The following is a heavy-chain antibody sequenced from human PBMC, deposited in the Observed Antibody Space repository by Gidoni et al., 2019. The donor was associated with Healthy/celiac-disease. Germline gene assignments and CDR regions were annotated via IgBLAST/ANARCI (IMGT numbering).Heavy chain of an antibody. Sequence: EVQLLESGGGLVQPGGSLRLSCAASGVTLSSYAMSWVRQAPGKGLEWVSAISGSGGITYYADSVKGRFTISRDNSKNTLYLQMNSLRAEDTAVYYCAKDLMRFYDYIWGWDAFDIWGQGTMVTVSS. CDR3: AKDLMRFYDYIWGWDAFDI. CDR2: ISGSGGIT. V-gene: IGHV3-23*01. CDR1: GVTLSSYA. D-gene: IGHD3-16*01. J-gene: IGHJ3*02.